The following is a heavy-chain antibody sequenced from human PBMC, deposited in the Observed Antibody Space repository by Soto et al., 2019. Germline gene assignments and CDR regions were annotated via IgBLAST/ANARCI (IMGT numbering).Heavy chain of an antibody. D-gene: IGHD2-2*01. CDR2: ISSSGSVR. J-gene: IGHJ4*02. CDR3: AREERRCGSSSSSCYPQPTDY. Sequence: GGSLRLSCAASGFTFSDYYMSWIRQAPGKGLEWVSYISSSGSVRNYADSVKGRFTISRDNAKNSLYLQMNSLRADDTAVYYCAREERRCGSSSSSCYPQPTDYWAQGTPVTVSS. V-gene: IGHV3-11*01. CDR1: GFTFSDYY.